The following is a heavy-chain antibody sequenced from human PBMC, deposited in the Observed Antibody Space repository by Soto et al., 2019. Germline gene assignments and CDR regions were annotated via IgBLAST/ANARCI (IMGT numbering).Heavy chain of an antibody. CDR2: ISSSSSTI. V-gene: IGHV3-48*01. CDR1: GFTFSSYS. J-gene: IGHJ3*02. Sequence: GGSLRLSCAASGFTFSSYSMNWVRQAPGKGLEWVSYISSSSSTIYYADSVKGRFTISRDNAKNSLYLQMNSLRAEDTAVYYCARDKAHYDFWSGYFDAFDIWGQGTMVTVSS. CDR3: ARDKAHYDFWSGYFDAFDI. D-gene: IGHD3-3*01.